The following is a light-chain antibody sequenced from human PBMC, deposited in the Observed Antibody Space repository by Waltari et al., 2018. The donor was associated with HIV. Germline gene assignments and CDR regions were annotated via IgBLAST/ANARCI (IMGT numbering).Light chain of an antibody. J-gene: IGLJ3*02. CDR2: SKT. CDR1: SSNIGSGYD. CDR3: QSYDSSLSGWV. Sequence: QSVLTQPPSVSGAPGQRVTISCSGGSSNIGSGYDVHWYQQFPGTAPKVRFYSKTNRASGVPDRFSGSQSGYSASLVITGLQAEDDADYYCQSYDSSLSGWVFGGGTKLTGL. V-gene: IGLV1-40*01.